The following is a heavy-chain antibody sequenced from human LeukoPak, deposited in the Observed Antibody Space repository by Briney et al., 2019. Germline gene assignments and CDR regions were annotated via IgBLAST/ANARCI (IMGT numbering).Heavy chain of an antibody. CDR1: GFTFSSYA. CDR2: ISYDGSNK. Sequence: GGSLRLSCAASGFTFSSYAMHWVRQALGKGLEWVAVISYDGSNKYYADSVKGRFTISRDNSKNTLYLQMNSLRAEDTAVYYCARGGYGSGSYYRPIDYWGQGTLVTVSS. V-gene: IGHV3-30*04. J-gene: IGHJ4*02. CDR3: ARGGYGSGSYYRPIDY. D-gene: IGHD3-10*01.